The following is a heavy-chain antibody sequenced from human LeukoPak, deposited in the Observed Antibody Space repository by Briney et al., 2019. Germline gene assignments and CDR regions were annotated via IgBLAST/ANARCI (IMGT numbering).Heavy chain of an antibody. D-gene: IGHD6-19*01. V-gene: IGHV3-20*04. CDR3: ASYRDGSGWYDY. CDR2: INWNGGST. Sequence: GGSLRLSRAASGFTFDDYGMSWVRQAPGKGLEWVSGINWNGGSTGYADSVKGRFTISRDNAKNSLYLQMNSLRAEDTALYYCASYRDGSGWYDYGAQGTLVTVSS. J-gene: IGHJ4*02. CDR1: GFTFDDYG.